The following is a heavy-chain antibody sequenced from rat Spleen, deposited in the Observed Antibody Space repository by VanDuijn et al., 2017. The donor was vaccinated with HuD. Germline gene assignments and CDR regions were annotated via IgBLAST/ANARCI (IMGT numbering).Heavy chain of an antibody. CDR2: ISTGGTTT. J-gene: IGHJ4*01. CDR1: GRTFSDYY. Sequence: EVQLVESGGGLVQPGRSLKLSCAASGRTFSDYYMAWVRPAPTKGLEWVAYISTGGTTTYYRDSVKGRFTITRDYAKSCLYLQMDSLRSEDTATYYCARQDVMDAWVQGASVTVSS. V-gene: IGHV5-25*01. CDR3: ARQDVMDA.